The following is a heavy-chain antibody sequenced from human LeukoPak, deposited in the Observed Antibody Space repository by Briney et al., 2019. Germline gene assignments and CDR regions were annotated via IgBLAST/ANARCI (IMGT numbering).Heavy chain of an antibody. D-gene: IGHD4-17*01. Sequence: SETLSLTCTVSGGSISSGYYWGWIRQPPGKGLEWIGSIYHSGSTYYNPSLKSRVTISVDTSKNQFSLKLSSVTAADTAVYYCARESDGDYYFDYWGQGTLVTVSS. J-gene: IGHJ4*02. CDR2: IYHSGST. CDR3: ARESDGDYYFDY. CDR1: GGSISSGYY. V-gene: IGHV4-38-2*02.